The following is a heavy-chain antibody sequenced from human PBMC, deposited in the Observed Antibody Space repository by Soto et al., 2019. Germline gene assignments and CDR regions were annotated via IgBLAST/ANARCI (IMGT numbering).Heavy chain of an antibody. CDR1: GFTFSSYA. Sequence: GGSLRLSCAASGFTFSSYAMSWVRQAPGKGLEWVSAISGSGGNTYYADSVKGRFTISRDNSKNTLYLQMNSLRVEDTAVYYCAKDQTARVRFKWFDPWGQGTLVTVSS. CDR2: ISGSGGNT. V-gene: IGHV3-23*01. CDR3: AKDQTARVRFKWFDP. D-gene: IGHD3-16*01. J-gene: IGHJ5*02.